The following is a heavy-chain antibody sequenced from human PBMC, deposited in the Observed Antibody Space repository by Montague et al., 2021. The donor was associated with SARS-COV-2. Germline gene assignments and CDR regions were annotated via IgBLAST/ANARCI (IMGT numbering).Heavy chain of an antibody. Sequence: SETLSLTCTVSGASVASGNFYWSWIRQLPGKGLEWFGYLYYTGHTNYXXXLESRVTMPVDPSKNQFSLTLTSVTAADTAVYYCARSRANVPSRPGFDYWGQGALVTVSS. CDR1: GASVASGNFY. V-gene: IGHV4-61*01. D-gene: IGHD6-6*01. CDR3: ARSRANVPSRPGFDY. J-gene: IGHJ4*02. CDR2: LYYTGHT.